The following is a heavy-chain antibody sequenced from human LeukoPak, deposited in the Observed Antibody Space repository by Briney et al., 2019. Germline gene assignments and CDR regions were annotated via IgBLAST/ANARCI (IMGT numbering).Heavy chain of an antibody. D-gene: IGHD5-18*01. J-gene: IGHJ4*02. Sequence: PGGSLRLSCAASGFTFSSYAMTWVRQAPGKGLECVSATSGSGGSTYYADSVKGRFTISRDNSKNTLYLQMNSLRAEDSAVFFCAKTRGYSYQYYFDFWGQGTLVTVSS. CDR1: GFTFSSYA. CDR3: AKTRGYSYQYYFDF. CDR2: TSGSGGST. V-gene: IGHV3-23*01.